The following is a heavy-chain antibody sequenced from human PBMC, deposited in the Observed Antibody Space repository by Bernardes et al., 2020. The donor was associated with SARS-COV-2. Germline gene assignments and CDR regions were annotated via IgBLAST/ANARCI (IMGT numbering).Heavy chain of an antibody. CDR3: ARQRHFDWFVGMDV. CDR2: ISYIGDT. D-gene: IGHD3-9*01. Sequence: SETLSLTCAISGSSISTFYWTWIRLSPGKGLEWIGYISYIGDTKYNPSLESRVTISLDRSKIQFSLRLSSVTAADTAVYYCARQRHFDWFVGMDVWGQGTTVTVSS. J-gene: IGHJ6*02. CDR1: GSSISTFY. V-gene: IGHV4-59*01.